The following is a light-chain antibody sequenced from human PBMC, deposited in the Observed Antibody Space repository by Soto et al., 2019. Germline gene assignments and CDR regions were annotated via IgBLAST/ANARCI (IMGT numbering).Light chain of an antibody. CDR3: SSYTSSSTYV. Sequence: QSVLTQPASVSGSPGQSITISCTGTSSDVGGYNYVSWYQQHPGKAPKLMIYEVSNRPSGVSNRFSGSKSGNTAPLTISGLQAEDEADYYCSSYTSSSTYVFGTGTQLTVL. V-gene: IGLV2-14*01. CDR2: EVS. J-gene: IGLJ1*01. CDR1: SSDVGGYNY.